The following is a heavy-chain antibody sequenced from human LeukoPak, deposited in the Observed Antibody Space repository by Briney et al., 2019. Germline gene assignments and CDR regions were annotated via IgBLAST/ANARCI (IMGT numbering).Heavy chain of an antibody. J-gene: IGHJ4*02. V-gene: IGHV3-33*08. D-gene: IGHD6-19*01. CDR1: GFTFSSYA. CDR2: IWYDGSNK. CDR3: ARDVGRQWLVFYFDY. Sequence: GGSLRLSCAASGFTFSSYAMSWVRQAPGKGLEWVAVIWYDGSNKYYADSVKGRFTISRDNSKNTLYLQMNSLRAEDTAVYYCARDVGRQWLVFYFDYWGQGTLVTVSS.